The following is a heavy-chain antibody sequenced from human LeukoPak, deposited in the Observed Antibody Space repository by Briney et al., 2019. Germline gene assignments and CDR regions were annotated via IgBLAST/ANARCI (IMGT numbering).Heavy chain of an antibody. D-gene: IGHD3-10*01. J-gene: IGHJ4*02. CDR1: GFTFSSYA. V-gene: IGHV3-30-3*01. CDR3: AREPRGGFGELLL. Sequence: PGRSLRLSCAASGFTFSSYAMHWVRQAPGRGLEWVAVISYDGSNKYYADSVKGRFTISRDNSKNTLYLQMNSLRAEDTAVYYCAREPRGGFGELLLWGQGTLVTVSS. CDR2: ISYDGSNK.